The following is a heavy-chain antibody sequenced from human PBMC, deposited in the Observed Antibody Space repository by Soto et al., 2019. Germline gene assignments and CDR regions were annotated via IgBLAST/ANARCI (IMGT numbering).Heavy chain of an antibody. CDR2: MSHSGGT. J-gene: IGHJ3*02. V-gene: IGHV4-34*01. Sequence: QEQLQQWGAGLLKPSETLSLTCAVYGGFVSSGNHYWSWIRQPPGKGLEWIGEMSHSGGTHFNPSLKSRVPISVDTSKNQFSLKMSSVTAADPALYYCARVERGTATTVVDAFDIWGPGTMVTVSS. D-gene: IGHD1-1*01. CDR3: ARVERGTATTVVDAFDI. CDR1: GGFVSSGNHY.